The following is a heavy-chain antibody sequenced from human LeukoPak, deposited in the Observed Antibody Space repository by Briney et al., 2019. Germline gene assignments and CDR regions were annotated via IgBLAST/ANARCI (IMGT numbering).Heavy chain of an antibody. CDR2: ISYDGSNK. D-gene: IGHD3-3*01. V-gene: IGHV3-30*18. J-gene: IGHJ6*02. Sequence: GGPLRLSCAASGFTFSSYGMHWVRQAPGKGLEWVAVISYDGSNKYYADSVKGRFTISRDNSKNTLYLQMNSLRAEDTAVYYCAKDHYDFWSGVGVGPNYYYYGMDVWGQGTTVTVSS. CDR1: GFTFSSYG. CDR3: AKDHYDFWSGVGVGPNYYYYGMDV.